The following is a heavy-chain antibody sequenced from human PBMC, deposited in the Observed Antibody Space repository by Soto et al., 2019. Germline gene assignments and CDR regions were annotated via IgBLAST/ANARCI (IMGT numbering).Heavy chain of an antibody. CDR3: ARVNTDCSITSCYSLGV. CDR1: GGSINSNSQW. D-gene: IGHD2-2*02. Sequence: QVQLQESGPGLVKPSGTLSLTCAVSGGSINSNSQWWTWVRQPPGKGLEWIGEIYQSGSTNFNPSLKSRVIISVDKYKNQFSLKLSSVTAADTAVYYCARVNTDCSITSCYSLGVWGQGTTVTVSS. J-gene: IGHJ6*02. CDR2: IYQSGST. V-gene: IGHV4-4*02.